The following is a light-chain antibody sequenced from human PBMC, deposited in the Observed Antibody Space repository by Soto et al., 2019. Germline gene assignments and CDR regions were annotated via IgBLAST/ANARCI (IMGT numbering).Light chain of an antibody. CDR2: GAY. CDR1: QSVTSRY. V-gene: IGKV3-15*01. Sequence: EIVLTQSPGTLSLSPGERATLSCRASQSVTSRYLAWYQQKPGQAHRLLIYGAYIRATDVPDRFSGSGSGSEFTLTIRSLRSEDFAIYYCKQYNDWPQTFGQGTKVDIK. J-gene: IGKJ1*01. CDR3: KQYNDWPQT.